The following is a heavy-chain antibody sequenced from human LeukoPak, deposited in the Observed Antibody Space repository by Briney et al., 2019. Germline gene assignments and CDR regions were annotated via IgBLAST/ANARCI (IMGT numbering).Heavy chain of an antibody. CDR3: ARVGIRFLEQYYFDY. Sequence: GGSLRLSCAASGFTFSNYGMHWVRQAPGKGLEWLSYISTSSSYIYYADSVKGRFTVSRDNAMNSLFLQLNSLIAEDTAVYYCARVGIRFLEQYYFDYWGQGTLVTVSS. J-gene: IGHJ4*02. D-gene: IGHD3-3*01. V-gene: IGHV3-21*01. CDR2: ISTSSSYI. CDR1: GFTFSNYG.